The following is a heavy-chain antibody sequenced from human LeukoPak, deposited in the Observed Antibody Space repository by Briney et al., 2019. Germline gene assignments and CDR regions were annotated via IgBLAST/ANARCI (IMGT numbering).Heavy chain of an antibody. V-gene: IGHV3-7*01. CDR2: IKRDGSDK. D-gene: IGHD6-6*01. CDR3: ARGLGRFDL. Sequence: PRESPRLSSAASLFTLTHDWMTSGRHALGEGLEWVGNIKRDGSDKYYVDSVQGRFTISRDNAKDSVYVQMNSLRGEDTALYYCARGLGRFDLWGQGTLVTVSS. J-gene: IGHJ5*02. CDR1: LFTLTHDW.